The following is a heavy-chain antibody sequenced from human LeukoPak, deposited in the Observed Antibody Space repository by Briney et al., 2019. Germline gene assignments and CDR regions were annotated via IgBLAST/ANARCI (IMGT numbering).Heavy chain of an antibody. J-gene: IGHJ6*03. V-gene: IGHV1-18*01. CDR1: VYTFTSYG. Sequence: GASVKVSCKASVYTFTSYGISWVRQAPGQGLEWVGWISAYDGNTNYAQTLQGRVTMTTDTSTSTAYMELRSLRSDDTAVYSCARSVPNLLGYCSGGSCQTYYYYYYMDVWGKGTTVTVSS. D-gene: IGHD2-15*01. CDR2: ISAYDGNT. CDR3: ARSVPNLLGYCSGGSCQTYYYYYYMDV.